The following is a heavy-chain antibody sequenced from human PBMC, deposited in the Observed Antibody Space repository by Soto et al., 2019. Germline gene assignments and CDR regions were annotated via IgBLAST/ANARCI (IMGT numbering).Heavy chain of an antibody. J-gene: IGHJ5*02. D-gene: IGHD2-15*01. Sequence: QVQLVQSGAEVTKPGSSVKVSCKASGGTFSSYAISWVRQAPGQGLEWMGGIIPIFGTANYAQKFQGRVTITADESTSTAYMELSSLRSEDTAVYYCARDRDCSGGSCYSAWFDPWGQGTLVTVSS. CDR2: IIPIFGTA. CDR1: GGTFSSYA. V-gene: IGHV1-69*01. CDR3: ARDRDCSGGSCYSAWFDP.